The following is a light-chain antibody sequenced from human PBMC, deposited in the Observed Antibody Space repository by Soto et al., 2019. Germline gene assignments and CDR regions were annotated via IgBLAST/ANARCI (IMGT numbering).Light chain of an antibody. CDR1: SSNIGSGT. V-gene: IGLV1-44*01. CDR3: AAWDDSLNGPV. J-gene: IGLJ2*01. Sequence: QAVVTQPPSASGTPGQRVTISCSGSSSNIGSGTVNWYQQLPGTAPKLLIYSNNQRPSGVPDRFSGSKSGTSASLAISGLQSEDQADYYCAAWDDSLNGPVFGGGTKVTVL. CDR2: SNN.